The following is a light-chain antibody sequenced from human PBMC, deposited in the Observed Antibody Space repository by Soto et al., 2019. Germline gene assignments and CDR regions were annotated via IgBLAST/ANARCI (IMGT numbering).Light chain of an antibody. J-gene: IGLJ2*01. Sequence: QSVLTQPPSASGTPGQRVTISCSGSSSNIGSITVNWYQQLPGTAPKLLIYSNNQRPSGVPDRFSGSKSGTSASLAISGLQSEDEADYYCAAWGDSLNGLVFGGGTKLTVL. CDR1: SSNIGSIT. V-gene: IGLV1-44*01. CDR3: AAWGDSLNGLV. CDR2: SNN.